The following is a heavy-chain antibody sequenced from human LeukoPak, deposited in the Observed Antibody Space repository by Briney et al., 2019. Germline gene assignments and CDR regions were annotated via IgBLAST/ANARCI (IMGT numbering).Heavy chain of an antibody. Sequence: GGSLRLSCAASGFTFSDHYMDWVRQAPGKGLEWVGRTRNKANTYTAKYAASVKGRFTISGDDSKNSLYLQMNSLKTEDTAVYYCARERYYYDTSGYRDGFDIWGQGTMVTVSS. CDR2: TRNKANTYTA. V-gene: IGHV3-72*01. J-gene: IGHJ3*02. D-gene: IGHD3-22*01. CDR1: GFTFSDHY. CDR3: ARERYYYDTSGYRDGFDI.